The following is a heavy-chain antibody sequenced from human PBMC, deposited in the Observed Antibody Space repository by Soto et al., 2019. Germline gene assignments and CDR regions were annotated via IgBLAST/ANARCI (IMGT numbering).Heavy chain of an antibody. J-gene: IGHJ3*02. CDR1: GYSISSGYY. V-gene: IGHV4-38-2*02. CDR2: IYHSGST. D-gene: IGHD3-10*01. CDR3: AKAEGGSGSYYNDAFDI. Sequence: SETLSLTCTVSGYSISSGYYWGWIRQPPGKGLEWIGSIYHSGSTYYNPSLKSRVTISVDTSKNQFSLKLSSVTAADTAVYYCAKAEGGSGSYYNDAFDIWGQGTMVTVSS.